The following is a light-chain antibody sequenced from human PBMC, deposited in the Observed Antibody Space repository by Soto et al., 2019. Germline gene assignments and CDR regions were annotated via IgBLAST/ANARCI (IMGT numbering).Light chain of an antibody. CDR1: SSDVGGYNY. J-gene: IGLJ1*01. CDR3: SSYTSSSSTYNV. V-gene: IGLV2-14*01. CDR2: EVS. Sequence: QSALTQPAPVSGSPGQSITISCTGTSSDVGGYNYVSWYQQHPGKAPKLMIYEVSNRPSGVFNRFSGSKSGNTASLTTSGLQAEHEDDYYCSSYTSSSSTYNVCGTGTKVTVL.